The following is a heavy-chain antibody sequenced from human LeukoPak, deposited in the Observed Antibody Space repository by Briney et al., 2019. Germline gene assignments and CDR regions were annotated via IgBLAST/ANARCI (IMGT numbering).Heavy chain of an antibody. CDR1: GFTFSSYV. Sequence: GGSLRLSCVASGFTFSSYVMTWVRQAPGKGLEWVSSIIVNGDSTYYADSVKGRFTISRDNSKNTLYLQMNSLRAEDTAIYYCAKGSKGTYDYWGQGTLVTVSS. J-gene: IGHJ4*02. V-gene: IGHV3-23*01. CDR3: AKGSKGTYDY. CDR2: IIVNGDST.